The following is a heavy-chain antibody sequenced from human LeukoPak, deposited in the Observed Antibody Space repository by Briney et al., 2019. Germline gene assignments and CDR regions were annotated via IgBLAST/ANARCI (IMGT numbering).Heavy chain of an antibody. D-gene: IGHD2-2*01. CDR1: GFTFGDHA. CDR2: IDWNSSHM. Sequence: GGSLRLSCAASGFTFGDHAMHWVRQAPGKGLEWVSGIDWNSSHMVYADSVRGRFTISRDNAKNSLYLQMNSVRTEDTALYYGAKDRSSTLDDAFDFWGQGTMVTVSS. J-gene: IGHJ3*01. CDR3: AKDRSSTLDDAFDF. V-gene: IGHV3-9*01.